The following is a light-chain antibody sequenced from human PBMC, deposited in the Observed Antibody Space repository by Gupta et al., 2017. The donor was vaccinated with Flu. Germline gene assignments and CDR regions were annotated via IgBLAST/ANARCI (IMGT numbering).Light chain of an antibody. Sequence: QSPSFLSAYVGDRVSITWQASQNICILLNWFPEKPGKVPNHLVHNTSNLKSGVPSRFSGAGSVTNLSLTINGLQLEDSATYYCHRWQYFFGEGTKVEI. CDR2: NTS. CDR1: QNICIL. J-gene: IGKJ2*01. CDR3: HRWQYF. V-gene: IGKV1-39*01.